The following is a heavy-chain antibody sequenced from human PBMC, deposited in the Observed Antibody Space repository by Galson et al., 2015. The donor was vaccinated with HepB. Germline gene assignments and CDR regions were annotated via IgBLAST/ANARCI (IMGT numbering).Heavy chain of an antibody. CDR3: ASYYDSSGSYFDY. D-gene: IGHD3-22*01. CDR1: GFIFSDYA. Sequence: SLRLSCAASGFIFSDYAMSWVRQAPGKGLEWVSGIRGSGGSAYYADSVKGRFTISRDNPKNTLYLQMNSLRAEDTAVYYCASYYDSSGSYFDYWGQGTLVTVSS. V-gene: IGHV3-23*01. CDR2: IRGSGGSA. J-gene: IGHJ4*02.